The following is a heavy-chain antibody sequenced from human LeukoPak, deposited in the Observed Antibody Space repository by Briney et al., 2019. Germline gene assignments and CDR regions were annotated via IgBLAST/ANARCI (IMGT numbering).Heavy chain of an antibody. CDR2: ISSSSSTI. Sequence: KPGGSLKLSCAASGFTFSDYYMSWIRQAPGKGLEWVSYISSSSSTIYYADSVKGRFTISRDNAKNSLYLQMNSLRADDTAVYYCAKDTGYSPEYTYLDYWGQGTLVTVSS. V-gene: IGHV3-11*04. J-gene: IGHJ4*02. CDR1: GFTFSDYY. D-gene: IGHD6-13*01. CDR3: AKDTGYSPEYTYLDY.